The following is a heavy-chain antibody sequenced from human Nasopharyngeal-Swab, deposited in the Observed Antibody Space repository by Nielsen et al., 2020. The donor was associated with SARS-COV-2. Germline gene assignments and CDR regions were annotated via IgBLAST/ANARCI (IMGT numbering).Heavy chain of an antibody. CDR2: ISYDGSNK. Sequence: GGSLRLSCAASGFTFSSYAMHWVRQAPGKGLEWVAVISYDGSNKYYAGSVKGRFTISRDNSKNTLYLQMNSLRAEDTAVYYCARDIGGMFDYWGQGTLVTVSS. CDR3: ARDIGGMFDY. D-gene: IGHD3-16*01. V-gene: IGHV3-30-3*01. CDR1: GFTFSSYA. J-gene: IGHJ4*02.